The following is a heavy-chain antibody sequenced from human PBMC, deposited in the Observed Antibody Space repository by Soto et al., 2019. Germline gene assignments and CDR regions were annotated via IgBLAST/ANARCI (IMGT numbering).Heavy chain of an antibody. CDR2: IYDSASN. J-gene: IGHJ3*02. Sequence: PSASLSRTCTVSGGSISSADYYWSWIRQPPGKGLEWIGYIYDSASNYYNQSLKSRLTILGDTSKNQFSLDLSSVTAADTAIYYCGSGSYYYHSSAAFDSCGQGT. CDR3: GSGSYYYHSSAAFDS. V-gene: IGHV4-30-4*02. CDR1: GGSISSADYY. D-gene: IGHD3-22*01.